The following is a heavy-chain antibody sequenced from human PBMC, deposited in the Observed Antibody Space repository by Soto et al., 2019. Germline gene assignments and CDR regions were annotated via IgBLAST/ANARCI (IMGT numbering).Heavy chain of an antibody. Sequence: QVHLVQSGAEVRKPGASVKISCRASGYTFTSYAIHWVRLAPGHGLEWMGWITGGNNTKYSQTFMGRVSIRSDTSASTAYMELSSLSSEDTALYFCARGRLFNDYWGQGTLVTVSS. D-gene: IGHD3-22*01. CDR3: ARGRLFNDY. CDR2: ITGGNNT. V-gene: IGHV1-3*01. J-gene: IGHJ4*02. CDR1: GYTFTSYA.